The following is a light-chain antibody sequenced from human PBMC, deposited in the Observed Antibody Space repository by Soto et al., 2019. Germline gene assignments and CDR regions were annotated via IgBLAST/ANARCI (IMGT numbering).Light chain of an antibody. CDR3: QQYNNWPPWT. Sequence: ELVMTQSPATLSVSPGARATLSCRASQSVSSNLAWYQQKPGQAPRLLLYGASTRATGIPARSSGSGSGTDFTLPISSLQSEDFAAYYGQQYNNWPPWTFGQGTKVDIK. J-gene: IGKJ1*01. CDR2: GAS. V-gene: IGKV3-15*01. CDR1: QSVSSN.